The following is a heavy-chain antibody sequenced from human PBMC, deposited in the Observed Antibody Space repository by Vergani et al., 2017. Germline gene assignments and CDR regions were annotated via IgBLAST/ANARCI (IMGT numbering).Heavy chain of an antibody. Sequence: QVQLQESGPGLVKPSQTLSLTCTVSGASINNDFYYWHWIRQPAWKGLEWIGRNYVSGITDYNSSLQSRVSMSVDTSKNQFSLTLTSVTAADTAVYYCARDNKQLRPRACDLWGQGTMVTVSS. J-gene: IGHJ3*01. D-gene: IGHD4-23*01. CDR3: ARDNKQLRPRACDL. CDR1: GASINNDFYY. V-gene: IGHV4-61*02. CDR2: NYVSGIT.